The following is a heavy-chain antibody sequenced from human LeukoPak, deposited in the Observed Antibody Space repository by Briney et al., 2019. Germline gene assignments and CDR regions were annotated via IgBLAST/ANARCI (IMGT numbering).Heavy chain of an antibody. V-gene: IGHV3-48*03. CDR3: ARDRGITMVRGGYFDY. D-gene: IGHD3-10*01. J-gene: IGHJ4*02. Sequence: GGSLRLSCAASGFTFSSYEMNWVRQAPGKGLEWVSYISSSGSTIYYADSVKGRFTISRDNAKNSLYLQMNSLRAEDTAVYYCARDRGITMVRGGYFDYWGQGILVTVSS. CDR1: GFTFSSYE. CDR2: ISSSGSTI.